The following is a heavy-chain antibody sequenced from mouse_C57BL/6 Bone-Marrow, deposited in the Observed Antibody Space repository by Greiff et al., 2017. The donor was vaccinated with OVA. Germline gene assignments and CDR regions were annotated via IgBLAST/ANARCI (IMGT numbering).Heavy chain of an antibody. J-gene: IGHJ3*01. Sequence: VKLMESGPELVKPGASVKISCKASGYAFSSSWMNWVKQRPGKGLEWIGRIYPGDGDTNYNGKFKGKATLTADKSSSTAYMQLSSLTSEDSAVYFCARHYYGSSYAWFAYWGQGTLVTVSA. D-gene: IGHD1-1*01. CDR3: ARHYYGSSYAWFAY. CDR1: GYAFSSSW. V-gene: IGHV1-82*01. CDR2: IYPGDGDT.